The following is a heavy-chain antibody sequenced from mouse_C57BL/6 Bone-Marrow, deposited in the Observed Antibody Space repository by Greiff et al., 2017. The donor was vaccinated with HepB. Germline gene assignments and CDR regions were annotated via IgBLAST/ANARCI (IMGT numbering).Heavy chain of an antibody. V-gene: IGHV14-4*01. CDR1: GFNIKDDY. D-gene: IGHD4-1*01. J-gene: IGHJ3*01. CDR2: IDPENGDT. Sequence: VQLQQSGAELVRPGASVKLSCTASGFNIKDDYMHWVKQRPEQGLEWIGWIDPENGDTEYASKFQGKATITADTSSNTAYLQLSSLTSEDTAVYYCTTLTGPSFAYWGQGTLVTGSA. CDR3: TTLTGPSFAY.